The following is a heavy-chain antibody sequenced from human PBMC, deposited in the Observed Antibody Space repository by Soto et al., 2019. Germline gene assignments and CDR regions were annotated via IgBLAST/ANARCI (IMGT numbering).Heavy chain of an antibody. CDR2: IYYSGST. V-gene: IGHV4-59*12. Sequence: SETLSLTCTVSGGSISSYYWSWIRQPPGKGLEWIGYIYYSGSTNYNPSLKSRVTISVDTSKNQFSLKLNSVTAADTAVYYCARLQGGDDSLTGYFSFDYGAQGTRVTV. CDR1: GGSISSYY. D-gene: IGHD3-9*01. CDR3: ARLQGGDDSLTGYFSFDY. J-gene: IGHJ4*02.